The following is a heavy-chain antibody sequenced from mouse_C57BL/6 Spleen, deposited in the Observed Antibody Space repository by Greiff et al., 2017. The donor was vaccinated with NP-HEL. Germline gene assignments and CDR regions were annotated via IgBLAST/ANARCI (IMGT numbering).Heavy chain of an antibody. CDR2: ISYSGST. D-gene: IGHD1-1*01. J-gene: IGHJ3*01. Sequence: DVQLQESGPGMVKPSQSLSLTCTVTGYSITSGYDWHWIRHFPGNKLEWMGYISYSGSTNYNPSLKSRISITHDTSKNHFFLKLNSVTTEDTATYYCARGYYSGSSPFAYWGHRTLVTVSA. CDR1: GYSITSGYD. CDR3: ARGYYSGSSPFAY. V-gene: IGHV3-1*01.